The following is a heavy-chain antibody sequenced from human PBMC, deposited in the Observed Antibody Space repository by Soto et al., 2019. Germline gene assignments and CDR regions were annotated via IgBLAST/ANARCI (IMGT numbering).Heavy chain of an antibody. Sequence: QVRLVESGGGAVQPGRSLKLSCTASGFTFRNYAMHWVRQAPGKGLEWVAFIWSDGSRQDYAESVRGRFTISRDDSNNRLDLEMNSLRVEDTALYYFAREGASGWNLDYWGQGTLVTVTS. V-gene: IGHV3-33*01. CDR2: IWSDGSRQ. J-gene: IGHJ4*02. D-gene: IGHD6-19*01. CDR1: GFTFRNYA. CDR3: AREGASGWNLDY.